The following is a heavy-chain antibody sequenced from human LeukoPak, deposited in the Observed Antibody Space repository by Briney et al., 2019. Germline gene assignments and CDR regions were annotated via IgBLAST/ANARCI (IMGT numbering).Heavy chain of an antibody. CDR1: GGSFSNYY. CDR2: IYTSGGT. Sequence: SETLSLTCAVYGGSFSNYYWSLIRQPADKGLEWIGLIYTSGGTKYNPSLKSRVTMSVDTSKNQFSLKLSSVTAADTAVYYCARYAPMNWFDPWGQGTLVTVSS. J-gene: IGHJ5*02. CDR3: ARYAPMNWFDP. V-gene: IGHV4-59*10.